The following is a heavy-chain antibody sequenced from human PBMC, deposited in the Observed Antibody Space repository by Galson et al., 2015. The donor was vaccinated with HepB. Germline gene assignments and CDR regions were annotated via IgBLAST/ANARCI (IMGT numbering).Heavy chain of an antibody. CDR2: ISYDGGTE. CDR3: ASPIAVPGSFYYTLDV. J-gene: IGHJ6*02. CDR1: GFTFSSFT. D-gene: IGHD6-19*01. Sequence: SLRLSCAASGFTFSSFTLHWVRQAPGKGLEWVAVISYDGGTEYYADSVRGRFTISRDNSKNTLFLQMNSLRAEDTAVYYCASPIAVPGSFYYTLDVWGQGTTVTVSS. V-gene: IGHV3-30*04.